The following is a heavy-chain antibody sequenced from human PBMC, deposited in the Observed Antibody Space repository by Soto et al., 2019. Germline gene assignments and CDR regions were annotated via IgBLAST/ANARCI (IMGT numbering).Heavy chain of an antibody. Sequence: SETLSLTCTVSGGSISSSSYYWGWIRQPPGKGLEWIGSIYYSGSTYYNPSLKSRVTISVDTSKNQFSLKLSSVTAADTAVYYCARVSVVVPAAFRIGWFDPWGQGTLVTVSS. CDR1: GGSISSSSYY. J-gene: IGHJ5*02. V-gene: IGHV4-39*01. CDR2: IYYSGST. D-gene: IGHD2-2*01. CDR3: ARVSVVVPAAFRIGWFDP.